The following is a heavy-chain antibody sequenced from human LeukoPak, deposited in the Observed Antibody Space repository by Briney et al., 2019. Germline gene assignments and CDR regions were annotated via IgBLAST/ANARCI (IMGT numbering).Heavy chain of an antibody. CDR2: IYYSGST. CDR1: GGSISSGGYY. D-gene: IGHD2-2*01. CDR3: AREGPEVVPAAMHYYYGMDV. V-gene: IGHV4-31*03. J-gene: IGHJ6*04. Sequence: SETLSLTCTVSGGSISSGGYYWSWIRQHPGKGLEWIGYIYYSGSTYYNPSLKSRVTISVDTSKNQFSLKLSSVTAADTAMYYCAREGPEVVPAAMHYYYGMDVWGKGTTVTVSS.